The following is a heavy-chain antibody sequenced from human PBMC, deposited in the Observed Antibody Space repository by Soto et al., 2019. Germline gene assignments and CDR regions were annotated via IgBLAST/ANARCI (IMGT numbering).Heavy chain of an antibody. J-gene: IGHJ5*02. CDR2: FDPEDGET. V-gene: IGHV1-24*01. D-gene: IGHD3-3*01. Sequence: GATVKVSCKVSGYTLTEVTMHWVPQAPGKGLEWMGGFDPEDGETIYAQKFQGRVTMTEDTSTDTAYMELSSLRSEDTAVYYCARPAAYYDFWSGFTNAGPMYNWFDPWGQGTLVTVSS. CDR1: GYTLTEVT. CDR3: ARPAAYYDFWSGFTNAGPMYNWFDP.